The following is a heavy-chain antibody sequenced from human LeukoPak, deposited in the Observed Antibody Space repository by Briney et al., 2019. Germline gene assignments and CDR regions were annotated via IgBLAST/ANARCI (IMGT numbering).Heavy chain of an antibody. V-gene: IGHV4-39*01. CDR1: GGSISSSSYY. CDR3: AKTQLELSALDY. J-gene: IGHJ4*02. CDR2: IYYSGST. Sequence: SETLSLTCTVSGGSISSSSYYWGWIRQPPGKGLDWIGSIYYSGSTYYNPSLKSRVTISVDTSKNQFSLKLSSVTAADTAVYYCAKTQLELSALDYWGQGTLVTVSS. D-gene: IGHD1-1*01.